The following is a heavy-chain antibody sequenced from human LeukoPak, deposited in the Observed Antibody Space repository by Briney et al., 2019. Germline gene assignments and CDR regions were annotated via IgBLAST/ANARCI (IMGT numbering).Heavy chain of an antibody. CDR2: ISYDGSNK. CDR3: ARMTIVVVAAKREMDY. Sequence: GGSLRLSCAASGFTFSSYAMHWVRQAPGKGLEWVAVISYDGSNKYYADSVKGRFTISRDNSKNTLYLQMNSLRAEDTAVYYCARMTIVVVAAKREMDYWGQGTLVTVSS. V-gene: IGHV3-30*04. CDR1: GFTFSSYA. D-gene: IGHD2-15*01. J-gene: IGHJ4*02.